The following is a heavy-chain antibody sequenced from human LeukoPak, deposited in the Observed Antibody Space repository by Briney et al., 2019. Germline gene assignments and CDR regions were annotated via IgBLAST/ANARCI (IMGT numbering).Heavy chain of an antibody. V-gene: IGHV1-2*02. CDR2: INPNSGGT. CDR1: GYTFTGYY. D-gene: IGHD2-2*01. CDR3: ATARVPAAMDAFDI. Sequence: ASVKVSCKASGYTFTGYYMHWVRQAPGQGLEWMGWINPNSGGTNYAQKFQGRVTMTRDTSISTAYMELSRLRSDDTAVYYCATARVPAAMDAFDIWGQGTMVTVSS. J-gene: IGHJ3*02.